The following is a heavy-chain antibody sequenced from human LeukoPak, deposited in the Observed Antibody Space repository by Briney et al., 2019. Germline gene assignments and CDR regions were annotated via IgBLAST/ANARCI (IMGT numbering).Heavy chain of an antibody. CDR3: ARSHNYYDNSGYLY. CDR1: GFTFTAYW. J-gene: IGHJ4*02. D-gene: IGHD3-22*01. V-gene: IGHV3-74*01. CDR2: TNRDDSIT. Sequence: GGSLRLSCAASGFTFTAYWMHWVRQTPGKGLVWVARTNRDDSITDYADSVKGRFTISRDNAKNTLYLQMNSLSAEDSAAYYCARSHNYYDNSGYLYWGQGTLVTVSS.